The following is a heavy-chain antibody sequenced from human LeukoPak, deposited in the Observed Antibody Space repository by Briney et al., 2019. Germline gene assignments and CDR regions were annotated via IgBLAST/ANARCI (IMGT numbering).Heavy chain of an antibody. V-gene: IGHV3-7*01. Sequence: PGGSLRLSCAASGFTFSSYWMSWVRQAPGKGLEWVANIKQDGSEKYYADSVKGRFTISRDNSKNTLYLQMNSLRAEDTAVYYCARVNYYDSSGYSDYWGQGTLVTVSS. J-gene: IGHJ4*02. CDR1: GFTFSSYW. CDR3: ARVNYYDSSGYSDY. D-gene: IGHD3-22*01. CDR2: IKQDGSEK.